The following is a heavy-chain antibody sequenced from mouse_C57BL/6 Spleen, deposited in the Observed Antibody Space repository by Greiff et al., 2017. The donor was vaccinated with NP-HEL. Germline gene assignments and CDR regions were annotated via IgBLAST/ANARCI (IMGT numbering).Heavy chain of an antibody. J-gene: IGHJ4*01. CDR3: ARWITTYAMDY. CDR2: INPYNGGT. V-gene: IGHV1-19*01. CDR1: GYTFTDYY. D-gene: IGHD2-4*01. Sequence: VQLKQSGPVLVKPGASVKMSCKASGYTFTDYYMNWVKQSHGKSLEWIGVINPYNGGTSYNQKFKGKATLTVDKSSSTAYMELNSLTSEDSAVYYCARWITTYAMDYWGQGTSVTVSS.